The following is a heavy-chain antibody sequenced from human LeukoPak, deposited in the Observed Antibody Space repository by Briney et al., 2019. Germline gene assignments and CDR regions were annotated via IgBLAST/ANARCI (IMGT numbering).Heavy chain of an antibody. D-gene: IGHD2-2*01. V-gene: IGHV4-31*03. Sequence: SETLSLTCTVSGGSISSGGYYWSWIRQHPGKGLEWIGYIYYSGSTYYNPSLKSRVTISVDTSKNQFSLKLSSVTAADTAVYYCAREVRSPPPAEIVVVPAARVGYYYYYMDVWGKGTTVTVSS. CDR3: AREVRSPPPAEIVVVPAARVGYYYYYMDV. CDR1: GGSISSGGYY. CDR2: IYYSGST. J-gene: IGHJ6*03.